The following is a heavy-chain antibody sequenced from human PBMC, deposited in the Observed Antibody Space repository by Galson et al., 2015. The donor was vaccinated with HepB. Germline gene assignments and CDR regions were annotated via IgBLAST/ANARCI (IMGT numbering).Heavy chain of an antibody. CDR1: GFTFDSHN. CDR3: ERAPYGDPYYFDY. J-gene: IGHJ4*02. V-gene: IGHV3-21*01. Sequence: SLRLSCAASGFTFDSHNMRWVRQAPGKGLEWVSSITSSSTYMFYADSVKGRSTISRDNAKSSQYLHIDSLGAEDTAIYYCERAPYGDPYYFDYWGQGTLVTVSS. CDR2: ITSSSTYM. D-gene: IGHD4-17*01.